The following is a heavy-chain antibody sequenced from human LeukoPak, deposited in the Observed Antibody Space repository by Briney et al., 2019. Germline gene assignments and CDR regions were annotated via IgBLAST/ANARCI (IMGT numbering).Heavy chain of an antibody. CDR2: IYYSGST. V-gene: IGHV4-59*12. Sequence: SETLSLTCTVSGGSISSYYWSWIRQPPGKGLEWIGYIYYSGSTNYNPSLKSRVTISVDTSKNQFSLKLSSVTAADTAVYNCARDGYYDFWSGYLGAFDIWGQGTMVTVSS. CDR3: ARDGYYDFWSGYLGAFDI. J-gene: IGHJ3*02. D-gene: IGHD3-3*01. CDR1: GGSISSYY.